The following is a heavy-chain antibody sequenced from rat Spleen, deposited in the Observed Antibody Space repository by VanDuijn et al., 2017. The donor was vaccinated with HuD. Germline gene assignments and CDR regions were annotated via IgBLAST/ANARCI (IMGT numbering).Heavy chain of an antibody. CDR1: GFTFSNYG. J-gene: IGHJ1*01. D-gene: IGHD1-12*03. V-gene: IGHV5S13*01. CDR2: ISTSGGST. Sequence: EVQLVESGGGLVQPGRSLKLSCAASGFTFSNYGMTWFCQAPTKGLEWVATISTSGGSTYYRDSVKGRFTTSRDNAKSTLYLQMDSLMSEDTATYYCARHAYYDGYYHWYFDLWGPGTMVTVSS. CDR3: ARHAYYDGYYHWYFDL.